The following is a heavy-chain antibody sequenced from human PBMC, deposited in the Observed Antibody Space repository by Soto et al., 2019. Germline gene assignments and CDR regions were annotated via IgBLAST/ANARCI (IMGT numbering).Heavy chain of an antibody. CDR1: GYTFTSYG. CDR3: AQQQWLDRLPGDYYYGMDV. D-gene: IGHD6-19*01. J-gene: IGHJ6*02. V-gene: IGHV1-18*01. Sequence: GASVKVSCKASGYTFTSYGISWVRQAPGQGLEWMGWISAYNGNTNYAQKLQGRVTMTTDTSTSTAYMELRSLRSDDTAVYYCAQQQWLDRLPGDYYYGMDVWGQGTTVTVSS. CDR2: ISAYNGNT.